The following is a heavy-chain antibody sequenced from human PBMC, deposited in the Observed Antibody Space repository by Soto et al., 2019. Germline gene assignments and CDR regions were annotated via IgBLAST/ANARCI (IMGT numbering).Heavy chain of an antibody. CDR2: IYYSGST. CDR3: ARAPDVLLWFGETMDWFDP. Sequence: SETLSVTCTVSGGSSSSGGCYWGWIRQHPGKGLGWIGYIYYSGSTYYNPSLKSRVTISVDTSKNQFSLKLSSVTAADTAVYYCARAPDVLLWFGETMDWFDPWGQGTLVTVSS. CDR1: GGSSSSGGCY. J-gene: IGHJ5*02. V-gene: IGHV4-31*03. D-gene: IGHD3-10*01.